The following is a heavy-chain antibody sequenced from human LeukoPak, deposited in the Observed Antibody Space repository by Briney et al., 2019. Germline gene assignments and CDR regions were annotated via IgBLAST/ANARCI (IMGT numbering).Heavy chain of an antibody. CDR1: GYTFTSYG. D-gene: IGHD3-22*01. CDR3: ARDPYSVVVDTSYNWFDP. J-gene: IGHJ5*02. Sequence: ASVKVSCKASGYTFTSYGISWVRQAPGQGLEWMGWISAYNGNTNYAQKLQGRVTMTTDTSTSTAYMELRSLRSDDTALYYCARDPYSVVVDTSYNWFDPWGQGTLVTVSS. V-gene: IGHV1-18*01. CDR2: ISAYNGNT.